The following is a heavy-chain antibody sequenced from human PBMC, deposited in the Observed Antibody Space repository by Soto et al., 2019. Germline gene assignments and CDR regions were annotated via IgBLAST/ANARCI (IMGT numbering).Heavy chain of an antibody. CDR2: IYYSGST. Sequence: SETLSLTCTVSGGSISSYYWSWIRQPPGKGLEWIGYIYYSGSTSYNPSLKSRVTISVDTSKNQFSLKLSSVTAADTAVYYCARELRFGEDYYGMDVWGQGATVTVSS. CDR3: ARELRFGEDYYGMDV. D-gene: IGHD3-10*01. V-gene: IGHV4-59*01. CDR1: GGSISSYY. J-gene: IGHJ6*02.